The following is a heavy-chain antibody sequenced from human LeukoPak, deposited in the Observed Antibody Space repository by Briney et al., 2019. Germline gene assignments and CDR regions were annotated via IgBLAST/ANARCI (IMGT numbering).Heavy chain of an antibody. J-gene: IGHJ5*02. V-gene: IGHV1-18*01. CDR1: GYTFTSYG. D-gene: IGHD5-12*01. CDR3: ARGPLVATFPTAFDP. CDR2: ISAYNGNT. Sequence: ASVKVSCTASGYTFTSYGISWVRQAPGQGLEWMGWISAYNGNTNYAQKLQGRVTMTTDTSTSTAYMELRSLRSDDTAVYYCARGPLVATFPTAFDPWGQGTLVTVSS.